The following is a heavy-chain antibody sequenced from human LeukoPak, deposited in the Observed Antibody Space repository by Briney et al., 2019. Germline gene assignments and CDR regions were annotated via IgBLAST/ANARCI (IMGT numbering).Heavy chain of an antibody. D-gene: IGHD4-17*01. CDR1: GFTFSDYY. CDR3: ARDGGYGDYVAYFDY. CDR2: ISSSGSTI. J-gene: IGHJ4*02. Sequence: GGSLTLSCAASGFTFSDYYMSWIRQAPGKGLEWVSYISSSGSTIYYADSVKGRFTISRDNDKNSLYLQMNSLRAEDTAVYYCARDGGYGDYVAYFDYWGQGTLVTVSS. V-gene: IGHV3-11*04.